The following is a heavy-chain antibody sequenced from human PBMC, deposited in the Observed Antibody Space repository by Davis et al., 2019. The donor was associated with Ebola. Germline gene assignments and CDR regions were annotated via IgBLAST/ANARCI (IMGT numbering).Heavy chain of an antibody. CDR2: INAGNGNT. J-gene: IGHJ5*02. Sequence: AASVKVSCKASGYTFTSYAMHWVRQAPGQRLEWMGWINAGNGNTKYSQKFQGRVTITRDTSASTAYMELSSLRSEDTAVYYCARDKSPGIANWFDPWGQGTLVTVSS. CDR1: GYTFTSYA. D-gene: IGHD6-13*01. V-gene: IGHV1-3*01. CDR3: ARDKSPGIANWFDP.